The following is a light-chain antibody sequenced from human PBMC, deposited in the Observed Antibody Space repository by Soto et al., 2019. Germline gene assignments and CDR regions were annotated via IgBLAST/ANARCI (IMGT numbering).Light chain of an antibody. Sequence: EIVLTQSPATLSLSPGERATLSCRASQSVSSYLVWYQQKPGQAPRLLIYDASNRATGIPARFSGSGSGTDFTLTISSLEPQDFAVYYCQQRSNWPPLTFGGGTKV. CDR2: DAS. CDR1: QSVSSY. CDR3: QQRSNWPPLT. V-gene: IGKV3-11*01. J-gene: IGKJ4*01.